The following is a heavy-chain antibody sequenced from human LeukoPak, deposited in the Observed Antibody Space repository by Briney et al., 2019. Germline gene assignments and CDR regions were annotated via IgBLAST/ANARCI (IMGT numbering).Heavy chain of an antibody. J-gene: IGHJ4*02. CDR1: GYTLTELS. D-gene: IGHD6-6*01. CDR3: ARVSSSRYSSSSGLGY. CDR2: FDPEDGET. Sequence: ASVKVTCKISGYTLTELSMHWVRQAPGKGLEWMGGFDPEDGETIYAQKFQGRVTMTEDTSTDTAYMELSSLRSEDTAVYYCARVSSSRYSSSSGLGYWGQGTLVTVSS. V-gene: IGHV1-24*01.